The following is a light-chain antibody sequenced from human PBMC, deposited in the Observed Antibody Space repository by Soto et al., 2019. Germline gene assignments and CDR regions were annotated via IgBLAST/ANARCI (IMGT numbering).Light chain of an antibody. V-gene: IGKV3D-15*01. J-gene: IGKJ5*01. CDR1: QSVNSK. Sequence: EIEMTQSPATLSVSAGARATLSCRASQSVNSKLAWYQQKPGQAPKLLIYDASTRATGLPSRFSGSGSGTEFTLTISLLQSEDAAAYYCHHNNHWPFTFGQGTRLEIK. CDR3: HHNNHWPFT. CDR2: DAS.